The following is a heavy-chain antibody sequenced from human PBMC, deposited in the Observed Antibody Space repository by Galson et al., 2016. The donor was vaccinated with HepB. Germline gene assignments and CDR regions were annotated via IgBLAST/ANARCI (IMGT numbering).Heavy chain of an antibody. V-gene: IGHV1-24*01. J-gene: IGHJ4*02. CDR3: ATLFGMTLARGVIRDPYYFDN. CDR2: FDPEDCEQ. CDR1: GYTLTELS. Sequence: SVKVSCKVSGYTLTELSMHWVRQAPGNGLEWMGGFDPEDCEQIYAQKFPGRVTLPEDTSTDTAYMELSSLRSEDTAVYYCATLFGMTLARGVIRDPYYFDNWGQGTLVTVSS. D-gene: IGHD3-10*01.